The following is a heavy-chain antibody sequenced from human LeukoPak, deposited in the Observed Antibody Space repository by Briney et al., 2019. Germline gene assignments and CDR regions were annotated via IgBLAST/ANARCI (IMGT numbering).Heavy chain of an antibody. CDR1: GFTFSDYS. CDR3: ARGPDSDSWSEFDY. D-gene: IGHD6-13*01. V-gene: IGHV3-21*01. Sequence: GGSLRLSCAASGFTFSDYSMNWVRQAPGKGLEWVSCISSASNYIYYADSVRGRFTISRDNAKDSLYLPINSLRAEDTAVYYRARGPDSDSWSEFDYWGQGTLVTVSS. J-gene: IGHJ4*02. CDR2: ISSASNYI.